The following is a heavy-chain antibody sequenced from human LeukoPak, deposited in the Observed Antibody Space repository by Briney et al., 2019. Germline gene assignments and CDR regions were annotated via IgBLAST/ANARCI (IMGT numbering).Heavy chain of an antibody. CDR2: ISSSSYV. J-gene: IGHJ4*02. CDR3: ARDLKYSGYDSDY. D-gene: IGHD5-12*01. Sequence: GGSLRLSCAASGFTFSSYSMNWVRQAPGKGLELGSSISSSSYVYYADSEKGRFTISRDNAKNSLYLQMNSLRAEDTAVYYCARDLKYSGYDSDYWGQGTLVTVSS. V-gene: IGHV3-21*01. CDR1: GFTFSSYS.